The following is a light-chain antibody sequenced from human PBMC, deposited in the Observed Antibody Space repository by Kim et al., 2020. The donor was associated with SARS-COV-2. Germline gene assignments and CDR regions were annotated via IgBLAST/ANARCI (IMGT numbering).Light chain of an antibody. J-gene: IGLJ3*02. CDR2: RDN. CDR1: DANSGVKS. V-gene: IGLV1-44*01. CDR3: ATWDDRLNVWV. Sequence: GQKVTITWSGGDANSGVKSVNGYQQVPGTAPKLLSHRDNQRPSGVPDRFSGSKSGTSASLALSGLLSEDEADYYCATWDDRLNVWVFGGGTKLTVL.